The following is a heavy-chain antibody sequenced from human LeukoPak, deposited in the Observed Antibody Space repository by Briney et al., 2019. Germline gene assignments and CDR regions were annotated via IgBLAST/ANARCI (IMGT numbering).Heavy chain of an antibody. D-gene: IGHD3-22*01. CDR2: ISWNSGSI. CDR3: ARDLGQYYDTSDNWFDP. CDR1: GFTFDDYA. J-gene: IGHJ5*02. V-gene: IGHV3-9*01. Sequence: GGSLRLSCAASGFTFDDYAMHWVRQAPGKGLEWVSGISWNSGSIGYADSVKGRFTISRDNAKNSLYLQMNSLRAEDTAVYYCARDLGQYYDTSDNWFDPWGQGTLVTVSS.